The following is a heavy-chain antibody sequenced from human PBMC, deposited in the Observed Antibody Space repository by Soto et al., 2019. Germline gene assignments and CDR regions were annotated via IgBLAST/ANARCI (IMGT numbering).Heavy chain of an antibody. CDR3: AKDCGSSGCYNGVKP. D-gene: IGHD2-2*01. CDR1: GFTFSTSG. CDR2: ITHDGGAT. Sequence: QVQLVESGGGVVQSGRSLRLSCAASGFTFSTSGMHWIRQAACKGLEWVAMITHDGGATYYVDSVKGGFTISRDTDTYMLQLQTDRLRPEDTATYYCAKDCGSSGCYNGVKPWDQGKVATVSS. V-gene: IGHV3-30*18. J-gene: IGHJ5*02.